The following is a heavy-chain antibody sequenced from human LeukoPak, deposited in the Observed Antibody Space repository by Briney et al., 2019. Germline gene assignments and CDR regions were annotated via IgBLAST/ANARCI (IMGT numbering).Heavy chain of an antibody. D-gene: IGHD2-21*01. CDR1: GGSISSSSYY. V-gene: IGHV4-39*07. CDR2: IYYSGST. J-gene: IGHJ3*02. CDR3: ARQVIPKDAFDI. Sequence: SETLSLTCTVSGGSISSSSYYWGWIRQPPGKGLEWIGSIYYSGSTYYNPSLKSRVTISVDTSKNQFSLKLSSVTAADTAVYYCARQVIPKDAFDIWGQGTMVTVSS.